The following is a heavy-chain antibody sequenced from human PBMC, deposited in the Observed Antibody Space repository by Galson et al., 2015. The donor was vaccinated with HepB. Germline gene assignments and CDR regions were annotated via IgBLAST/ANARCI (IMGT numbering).Heavy chain of an antibody. CDR3: AKQGDYVWGSYRYGPWFDP. V-gene: IGHV3-23*01. J-gene: IGHJ5*02. CDR2: INGGASRT. D-gene: IGHD3-16*02. Sequence: SLRLSCAASGFTFSTYAMTWVRQAPGKGLEWVSAINGGASRTYYADSVKGRFTISRDNSKNTLFLHMNSLRAEDTAVYYCAKQGDYVWGSYRYGPWFDPWGQGTLVTVSS. CDR1: GFTFSTYA.